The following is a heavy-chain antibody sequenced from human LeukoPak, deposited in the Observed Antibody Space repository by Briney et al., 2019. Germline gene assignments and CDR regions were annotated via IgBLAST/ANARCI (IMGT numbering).Heavy chain of an antibody. CDR1: GGSISSGGYY. CDR3: ARIHPGGYSSSFLAN. CDR2: IYYSGST. V-gene: IGHV4-61*08. D-gene: IGHD6-13*01. J-gene: IGHJ4*02. Sequence: SETLSLTCTVSGGSISSGGYYWSWIRQHPGKGLEWIGYIYYSGSTNYNPSLKSRVTISVDTSKNQFSLKLSSVTAADTAVYYCARIHPGGYSSSFLANWGQGTLVTVSS.